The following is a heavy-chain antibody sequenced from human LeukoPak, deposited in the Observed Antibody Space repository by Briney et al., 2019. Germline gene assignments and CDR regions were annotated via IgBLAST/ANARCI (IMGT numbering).Heavy chain of an antibody. J-gene: IGHJ4*02. CDR1: GYTFTGYY. CDR2: INPNSGGT. Sequence: VASVKVSCKASGYTFTGYYMHWVRQAPGQGLEWMGWINPNSGGTNYAQKFQGRVTMTRDTSISTAYMELSRLRSDDTAVHYCARAPSHGGKLFDYWGQGTLVTVS. D-gene: IGHD1-7*01. CDR3: ARAPSHGGKLFDY. V-gene: IGHV1-2*02.